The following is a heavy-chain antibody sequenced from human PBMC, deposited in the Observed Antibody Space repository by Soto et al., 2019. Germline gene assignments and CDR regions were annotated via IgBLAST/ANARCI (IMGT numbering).Heavy chain of an antibody. J-gene: IGHJ4*02. CDR3: ARADTHASVGY. CDR1: GGSMSSYY. D-gene: IGHD2-15*01. CDR2: ISYSGST. V-gene: IGHV4-59*01. Sequence: SETLSLTCTVSGGSMSSYYWTWLRQSPGRGLEWIGYISYSGSTYYNPSLKRRVKISADTYKNQFSLRKNYMIAEDTAVYYCARADTHASVGYWGQG.